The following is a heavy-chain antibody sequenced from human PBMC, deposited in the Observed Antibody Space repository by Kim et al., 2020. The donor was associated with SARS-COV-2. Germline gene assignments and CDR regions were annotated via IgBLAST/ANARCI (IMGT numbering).Heavy chain of an antibody. V-gene: IGHV4-34*01. J-gene: IGHJ4*02. CDR1: GGSFSGYY. CDR2: INHSGST. D-gene: IGHD2-2*01. CDR3: ARKPSCSTSCYAIDY. Sequence: SETLSLTCAVYGGSFSGYYWSWIRQPPGKGLEWIGEINHSGSTNYNPSLKSRVTISVDTSKNQFSLKLSSVTAADTAVYYCARKPSCSTSCYAIDYWGQGTLVTVSS.